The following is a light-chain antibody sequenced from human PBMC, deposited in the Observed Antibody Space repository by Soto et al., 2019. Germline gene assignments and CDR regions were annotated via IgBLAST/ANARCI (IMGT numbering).Light chain of an antibody. V-gene: IGKV3-15*01. CDR1: QSVSSN. J-gene: IGKJ1*01. CDR3: QQFNNWPWT. CDR2: GAS. Sequence: EIVMTQSPATLSVSPGERATLSCRASQSVSSNLAWYQQKPGQAPRLLIFGASTRASDIPARFSGSGSGTEFTLTISSLQSEDFTLYYCQQFNNWPWTFGQGTKVELK.